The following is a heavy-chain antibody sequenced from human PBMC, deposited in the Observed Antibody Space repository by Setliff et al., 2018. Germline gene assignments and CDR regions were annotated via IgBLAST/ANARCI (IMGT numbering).Heavy chain of an antibody. V-gene: IGHV1-24*01. Sequence: ASVKVSCKVSGYTLTELSRHWVRQAPGKGLEWMGGLDPEDGETIYAQKFRGRVTMTEETSTDTAYMELSSLRSEDTAVYYCARENLLTGPNTFDLWGPGTMVTVSS. D-gene: IGHD3-9*01. CDR1: GYTLTELS. CDR3: ARENLLTGPNTFDL. J-gene: IGHJ3*01. CDR2: LDPEDGET.